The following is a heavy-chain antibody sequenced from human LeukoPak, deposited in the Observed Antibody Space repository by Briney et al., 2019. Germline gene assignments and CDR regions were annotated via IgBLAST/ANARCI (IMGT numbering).Heavy chain of an antibody. J-gene: IGHJ3*01. CDR2: IIPIFGTA. Sequence: ASVKVSCKASGGTFSSYAISWVRQAPGQGLEWMGGIIPIFGTANYAQKFQGRVTITADESTSTAYMELSSLRSEDTAVYYCAREGEYYSESGNLVDASDVWGQGTMVTVS. CDR3: AREGEYYSESGNLVDASDV. V-gene: IGHV1-69*13. D-gene: IGHD3-10*01. CDR1: GGTFSSYA.